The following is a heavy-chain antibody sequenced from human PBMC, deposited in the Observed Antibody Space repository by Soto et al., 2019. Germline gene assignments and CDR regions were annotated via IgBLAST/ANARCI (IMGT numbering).Heavy chain of an antibody. Sequence: ASVKVSCKASGGTFSSYTISWVRQAPGQGLEWMRRIIPILGIANYAQKFQGRVTITADKSTSTAYMELSSLRSEDTAVYYCISLGEDGPSLDYWGQGTLVTVSS. CDR1: GGTFSSYT. V-gene: IGHV1-69*02. CDR3: ISLGEDGPSLDY. CDR2: IIPILGIA. J-gene: IGHJ4*02. D-gene: IGHD3-10*01.